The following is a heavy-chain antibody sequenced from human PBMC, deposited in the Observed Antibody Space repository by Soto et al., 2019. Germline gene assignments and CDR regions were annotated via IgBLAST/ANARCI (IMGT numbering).Heavy chain of an antibody. V-gene: IGHV3-23*01. CDR3: AKWSYLDY. J-gene: IGHJ4*02. D-gene: IGHD3-3*01. CDR2: ISGSDGKT. Sequence: HPVGSLRLSCTTSGFSFASFAMTWVRQAPGKGLERVATISGSDGKTYYADSVKGRFSISRDTSRNTLYLQMNSLRADDTAIYYCAKWSYLDYWGQGTRVTVSS. CDR1: GFSFASFA.